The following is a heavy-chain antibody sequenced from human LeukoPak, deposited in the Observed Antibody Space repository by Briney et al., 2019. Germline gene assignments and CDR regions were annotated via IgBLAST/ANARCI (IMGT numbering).Heavy chain of an antibody. D-gene: IGHD3-22*01. CDR1: GFTFTSSA. CDR3: ASYYYDSSGYLRY. Sequence: LVKVSCKASGFTFTSSAMQWVRQARGQRLEWIGWIVVGSGNTNYAQKFQERVTITRDMSTSTAYMELSSLRSEDTAVYYCASYYYDSSGYLRYWGQGTLVTVSS. V-gene: IGHV1-58*02. CDR2: IVVGSGNT. J-gene: IGHJ4*02.